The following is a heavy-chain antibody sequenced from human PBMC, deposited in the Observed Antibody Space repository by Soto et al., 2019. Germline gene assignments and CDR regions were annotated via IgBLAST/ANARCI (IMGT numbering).Heavy chain of an antibody. CDR3: ARDLWGYCGTDCYPLDV. CDR1: GASISGYY. Sequence: SETLSLTCTVSGASISGYYWSWIRQPPGKGLEWIGYMYNTGSTVYNPSFKSRVTISVDTSKNQFSLKLNSVTAADTAVYYCARDLWGYCGTDCYPLDVWGQGTTVTVSS. J-gene: IGHJ6*02. CDR2: MYNTGST. V-gene: IGHV4-59*01. D-gene: IGHD2-21*02.